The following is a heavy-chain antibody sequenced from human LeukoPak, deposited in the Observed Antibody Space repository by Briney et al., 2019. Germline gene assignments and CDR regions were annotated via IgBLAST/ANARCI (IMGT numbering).Heavy chain of an antibody. CDR2: IYYSGST. CDR3: AKDGVNYYDISGYDI. D-gene: IGHD3-22*01. CDR1: GGSISSYY. Sequence: SETLSLTCTVSGGSISSYYWSWIRQPPGKGLEWIGYIYYSGSTNYNPSLKSRVTMSVDTSKNQFSLKLSSVTAADTAVYYCAKDGVNYYDISGYDIWGQGTLVTVSS. V-gene: IGHV4-59*01. J-gene: IGHJ4*02.